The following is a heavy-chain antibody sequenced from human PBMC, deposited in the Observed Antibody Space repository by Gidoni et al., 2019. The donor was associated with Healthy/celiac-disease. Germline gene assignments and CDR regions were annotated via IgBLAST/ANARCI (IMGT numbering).Heavy chain of an antibody. CDR3: ARGAGDAFDI. J-gene: IGHJ3*02. Sequence: QLQLQESGPGLVKPSETLFLTCTASGGSISSSSYYWVWIRQPPGKGLEWIGSIYYSGGTYYSPSLKSRVTISVDTSKNQFSLKLSSVTAADTAVYYCARGAGDAFDIWGQGTMVTVSS. D-gene: IGHD7-27*01. CDR2: IYYSGGT. V-gene: IGHV4-39*01. CDR1: GGSISSSSYY.